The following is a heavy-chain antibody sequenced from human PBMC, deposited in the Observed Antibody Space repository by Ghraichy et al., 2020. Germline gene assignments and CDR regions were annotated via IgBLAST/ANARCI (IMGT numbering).Heavy chain of an antibody. D-gene: IGHD3-10*01. J-gene: IGHJ3*02. V-gene: IGHV4-38-2*02. CDR1: GYSISSGYY. CDR2: IYHSGST. Sequence: SETLSLTCTVSGYSISSGYYWGWIRQPPGKGLEWIGSIYHSGSTYYNPSLKSRVTISVDTSKNQFSLKLSSVTAADTAVYYCARDLAGSYGSGSYYQVDAFDIWGQGIMVTVSS. CDR3: ARDLAGSYGSGSYYQVDAFDI.